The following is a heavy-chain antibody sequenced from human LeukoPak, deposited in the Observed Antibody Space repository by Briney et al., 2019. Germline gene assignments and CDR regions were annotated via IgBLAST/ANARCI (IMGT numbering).Heavy chain of an antibody. J-gene: IGHJ4*02. D-gene: IGHD6-19*01. CDR2: TSSDGSSK. CDR3: ANCHSSAWCFDY. CDR1: GFTFSNYG. V-gene: IGHV3-30*18. Sequence: GTSLRLSCAASGFTFSNYGMHWVRQAPGKGLEGVAGTSSDGSSKYYADSVKSRFTISRDNSKNTLYLQMDSLRAEDTAVYYCANCHSSAWCFDYWGQGTLVTVSS.